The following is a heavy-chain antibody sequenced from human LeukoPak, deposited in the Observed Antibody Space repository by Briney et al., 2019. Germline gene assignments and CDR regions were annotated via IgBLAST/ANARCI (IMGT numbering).Heavy chain of an antibody. CDR2: INPNSGGT. V-gene: IGHV1-2*02. J-gene: IGHJ5*02. CDR3: ARVGLRAAGRGNWFDP. CDR1: GYTFTGYY. Sequence: ASVKVSCKASGYTFTGYYMHWVRQAPGQGLEWMGWINPNSGGTNYAQKFQGRVTMTRDTSISTAYMELSRLRSDDTAVYYCARVGLRAAGRGNWFDPWGQGTLVTVSS. D-gene: IGHD6-13*01.